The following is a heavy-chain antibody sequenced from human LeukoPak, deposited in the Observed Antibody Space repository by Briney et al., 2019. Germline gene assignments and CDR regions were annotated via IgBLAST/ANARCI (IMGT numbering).Heavy chain of an antibody. CDR3: AREQYYYDSSGYYYPDYFDY. CDR1: GGTFSSYA. CDR2: IIPIFGTA. Sequence: ASVKVSCKASGGTFSSYAISWVRQAPGQGLEWMGGIIPIFGTANYAQKFQGRVTITADESTSTAYMELSSLRSEDTAVYYCAREQYYYDSSGYYYPDYFDYWGQGTLVTVSS. D-gene: IGHD3-22*01. J-gene: IGHJ4*02. V-gene: IGHV1-69*13.